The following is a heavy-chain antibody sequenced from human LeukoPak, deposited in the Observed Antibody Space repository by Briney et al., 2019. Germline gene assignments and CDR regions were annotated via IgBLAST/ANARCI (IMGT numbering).Heavy chain of an antibody. J-gene: IGHJ4*02. V-gene: IGHV3-9*01. CDR2: ISWNSGST. D-gene: IGHD6-19*01. CDR1: GFTFDDYA. CDR3: TSIAVAGRYYFDY. Sequence: GGSLRLSCAASGFTFDDYAMHWVRQAPGKGLEWVSGISWNSGSTDYADSVKGRLTISRDNSKNTLYLQMNSLRAEDTAVYYCTSIAVAGRYYFDYWGQGTLVTVSS.